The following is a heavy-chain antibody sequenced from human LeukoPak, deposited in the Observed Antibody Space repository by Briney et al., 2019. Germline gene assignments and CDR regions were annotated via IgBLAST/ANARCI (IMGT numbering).Heavy chain of an antibody. V-gene: IGHV3-30*01. D-gene: IGHD6-13*01. CDR3: ARSPIAAAAYYYYYYYMDV. CDR2: ISYDGSNK. CDR1: GFTFSSYA. J-gene: IGHJ6*03. Sequence: PGGSLRLSCAASGFTFSSYAMHWVRQAPGKGLEWVAVISYDGSNKYYADSVKGRFTISRDNSKNTLYLQMNSLRAEDTVVYYCARSPIAAAAYYYYYYYMDVWGKGTTVTVSS.